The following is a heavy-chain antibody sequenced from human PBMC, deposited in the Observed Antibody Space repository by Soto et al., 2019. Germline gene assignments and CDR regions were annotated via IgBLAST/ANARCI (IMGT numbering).Heavy chain of an antibody. CDR1: GFTFSDYY. V-gene: IGHV3-11*01. D-gene: IGHD2-2*01. Sequence: PGGSRRLSCAASGFTFSDYYMSWIRQAPGKGLEWVSYISSSGNTIYYADSVKGRFTISRGNAKNSLYLQMNSLRVEGTAVHYCASLYCSGTSCRAYCYYGMDVWGQGTTVTVSS. J-gene: IGHJ6*02. CDR3: ASLYCSGTSCRAYCYYGMDV. CDR2: ISSSGNTI.